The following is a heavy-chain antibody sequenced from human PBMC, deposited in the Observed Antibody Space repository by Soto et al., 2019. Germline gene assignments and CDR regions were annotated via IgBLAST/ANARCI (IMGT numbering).Heavy chain of an antibody. D-gene: IGHD6-19*01. CDR1: GFTFSSYS. Sequence: EVQLVESGGGLVQPGGSLRLSCAASGFTFSSYSMNWVRQAPGKGLEWVSYISSSSSTIYYADSVKGRFTISRDNAKNSLYLQMNSLRAEDTAVYYCARVRMRHWLVTGAIDAFDIWGQGTMVTVSS. CDR2: ISSSSSTI. CDR3: ARVRMRHWLVTGAIDAFDI. J-gene: IGHJ3*02. V-gene: IGHV3-48*01.